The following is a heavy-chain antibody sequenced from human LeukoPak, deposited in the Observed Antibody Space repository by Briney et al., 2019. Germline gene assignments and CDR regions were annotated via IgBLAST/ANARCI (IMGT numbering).Heavy chain of an antibody. V-gene: IGHV4-34*01. D-gene: IGHD2-21*01. J-gene: IGHJ5*02. Sequence: SETLSLTCAVYGGSFSGYYWSWIRQPPGKGLEWIGEINHSGSTNYNPSLKSRVTISVDTSKNQFSLKLSSVTAADTAVYYCARALSSSHILNWFDPWGQGTLVTVSS. CDR2: INHSGST. CDR1: GGSFSGYY. CDR3: ARALSSSHILNWFDP.